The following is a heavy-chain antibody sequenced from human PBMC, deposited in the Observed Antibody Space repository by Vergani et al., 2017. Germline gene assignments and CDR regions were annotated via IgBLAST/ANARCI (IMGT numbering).Heavy chain of an antibody. Sequence: EVQLVQSGAEVKKPGESLKISCKVSGYNFTIYWIGWVRQMPGKGLEWMGIIYPGDSDTRYSPSFQGQVTISADKSISTAYLQWSSLKASDTAMYYCARRGYYYGSGSPSYYYYMDVWGKGTTVTVSS. CDR2: IYPGDSDT. CDR3: ARRGYYYGSGSPSYYYYMDV. V-gene: IGHV5-51*03. J-gene: IGHJ6*03. CDR1: GYNFTIYW. D-gene: IGHD3-10*01.